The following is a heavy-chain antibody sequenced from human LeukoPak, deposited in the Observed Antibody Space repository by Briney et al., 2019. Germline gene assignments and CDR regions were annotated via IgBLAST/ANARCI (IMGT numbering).Heavy chain of an antibody. J-gene: IGHJ4*02. Sequence: PGGSLRLSCAASGFTFSSYGMSWVRKAPGKGLEWVSAISGSGGSTYYADSVKGRFTISRDNSKNTLYLQMNSLRAEDTAVYYCARDQGPWAPFDYWGQGTLVTVSS. CDR3: ARDQGPWAPFDY. D-gene: IGHD7-27*01. CDR1: GFTFSSYG. V-gene: IGHV3-23*01. CDR2: ISGSGGST.